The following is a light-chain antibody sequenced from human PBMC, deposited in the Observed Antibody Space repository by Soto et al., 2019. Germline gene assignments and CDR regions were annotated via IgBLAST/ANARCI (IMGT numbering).Light chain of an antibody. CDR2: GAS. CDR1: QSVSSSY. Sequence: EIVLTQSPGTLSLSPGERATLSCRASQSVSSSYLAWYQQKPGQAPRLLIYGASSRATGIPDRYSGSGSGTAFTLTISSLAPEDFAVYYCQQYGSSPWTFGQGTKVQIK. CDR3: QQYGSSPWT. V-gene: IGKV3-20*01. J-gene: IGKJ1*01.